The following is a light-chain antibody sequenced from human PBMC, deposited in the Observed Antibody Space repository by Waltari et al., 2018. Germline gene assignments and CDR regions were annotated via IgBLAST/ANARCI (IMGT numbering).Light chain of an antibody. CDR1: NSDDGNYNL. CDR3: CSYAGSWIWV. CDR2: DVT. Sequence: APTQPASVSGSPGQSTTTFSTGRNSDDGNYNLFSWYQKHPGKAPKLIIYDVTNRPSGISDRFSGFKTGKTASLTISGLQAEDEADYYCCSYAGSWIWVFGGGTELTVL. J-gene: IGLJ3*02. V-gene: IGLV2-23*02.